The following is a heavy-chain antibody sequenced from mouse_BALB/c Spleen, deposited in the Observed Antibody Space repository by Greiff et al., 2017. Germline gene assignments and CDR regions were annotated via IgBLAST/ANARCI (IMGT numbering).Heavy chain of an antibody. CDR3: ASRYDGY. V-gene: IGHV1-9*01. J-gene: IGHJ2*01. D-gene: IGHD2-14*01. Sequence: QVQLKESGAELMKPGASVTISCTATGYTFSSYWIEWVKQRPGHGLEWIGEILPGSGSTYYNEKFKGKATFTADTSSNTAYRQLSSLTSEDSAVYYCASRYDGYWGQGTTLTVSA. CDR1: GYTFSSYW. CDR2: ILPGSGST.